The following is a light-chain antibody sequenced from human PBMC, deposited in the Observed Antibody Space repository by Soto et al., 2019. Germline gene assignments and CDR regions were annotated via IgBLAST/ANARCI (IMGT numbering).Light chain of an antibody. Sequence: QSALTQPRSVCGSPGQSVTVSCTGTSSDVGGHNHVSWYQQHPGKAPKLMISDVNKRPSGVPDRFSGSKSGNTASLTISGLQAEDEADYYCCSFAGRIFVFGTGTKLTVL. J-gene: IGLJ1*01. CDR1: SSDVGGHNH. CDR2: DVN. V-gene: IGLV2-11*01. CDR3: CSFAGRIFV.